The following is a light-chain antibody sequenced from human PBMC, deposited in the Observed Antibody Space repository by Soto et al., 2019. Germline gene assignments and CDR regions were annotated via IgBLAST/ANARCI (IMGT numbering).Light chain of an antibody. CDR3: SSYTTSSSYV. J-gene: IGLJ1*01. CDR2: EVS. V-gene: IGLV2-14*01. CDR1: SSDVGGYNY. Sequence: QPVLTQPASVSGSPGQSITISCTGTSSDVGGYNYVSWYQQHPGEVPKLIIFEVSSRPAWISNRFSASKSGNTASLTISGLQAEDEADYYCSSYTTSSSYVFGTGTKLTVL.